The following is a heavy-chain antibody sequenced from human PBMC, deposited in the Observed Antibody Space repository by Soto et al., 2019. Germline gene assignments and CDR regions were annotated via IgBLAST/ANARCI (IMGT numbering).Heavy chain of an antibody. CDR2: INPSGGST. V-gene: IGHV1-46*01. CDR1: GYTFTSYY. Sequence: AASVKVSCKASGYTFTSYYMHWVRQAPGQGLEWMGIINPSGGSTSYAQKFQGRVTMTRDTSTSTVYMELRSLRSDDTAVYYCIRGPPSDWFDPWGQGTLVTVSS. D-gene: IGHD3-10*01. J-gene: IGHJ5*02. CDR3: IRGPPSDWFDP.